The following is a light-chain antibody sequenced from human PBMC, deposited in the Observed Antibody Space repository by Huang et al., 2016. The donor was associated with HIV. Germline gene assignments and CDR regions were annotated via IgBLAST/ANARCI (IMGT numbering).Light chain of an antibody. J-gene: IGKJ1*01. CDR3: QQLNTCPRT. CDR1: QSISSY. V-gene: IGKV1-9*01. Sequence: IQLTQSPSSLSAFVGDRVTINCRASQSISSYSAWYQQKPGKAPKHLIYGVSTLQSGVPSRFSGSGSGTDFTLTISSLQPEDFATYYCQQLNTCPRTFGRGTKVEIQ. CDR2: GVS.